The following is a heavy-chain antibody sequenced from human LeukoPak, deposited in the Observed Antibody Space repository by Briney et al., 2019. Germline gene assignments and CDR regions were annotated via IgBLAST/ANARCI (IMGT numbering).Heavy chain of an antibody. CDR3: AREYGDYYSHYYYYYMDV. Sequence: GGSLRLSCAASGFTVSSKYMSWVRQAPGKGLEWVSVIYSGGSTYYADSVKGRFTISRDNSKNTLYLQMNSLRAEDTAVYYCAREYGDYYSHYYYYYMDVWGKGTTVTISS. V-gene: IGHV3-53*01. D-gene: IGHD4-17*01. CDR2: IYSGGST. J-gene: IGHJ6*03. CDR1: GFTVSSKY.